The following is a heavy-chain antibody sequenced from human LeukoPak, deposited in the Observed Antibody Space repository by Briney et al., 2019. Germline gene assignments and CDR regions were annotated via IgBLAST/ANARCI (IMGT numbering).Heavy chain of an antibody. CDR2: ITAYNGNT. CDR3: ARERVWFGELLGRWFDP. V-gene: IGHV1-18*01. Sequence: ASVKVSCKASGYTFTSYGISWVRQAPGQGLEWMGWITAYNGNTNYAQKLQGRVTMTTDTSTSTAYMELRSLRSDDRAVYYCARERVWFGELLGRWFDPWGQGTLVTVSS. CDR1: GYTFTSYG. J-gene: IGHJ5*02. D-gene: IGHD3-10*01.